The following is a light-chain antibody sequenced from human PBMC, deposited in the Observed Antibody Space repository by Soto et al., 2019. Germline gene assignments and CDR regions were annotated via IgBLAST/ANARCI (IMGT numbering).Light chain of an antibody. Sequence: QSALTQPASVSGSPGQSITISCTGTSSDVGGYDYVSWYQLHPGKAPKLMVFEVSNRPSGVSYRFSGSKSGNTASLTISGLQAEDEADYYCQSYDSSLSGYVFGTGTKLTVL. CDR3: QSYDSSLSGYV. CDR1: SSDVGGYDY. V-gene: IGLV2-14*01. CDR2: EVS. J-gene: IGLJ1*01.